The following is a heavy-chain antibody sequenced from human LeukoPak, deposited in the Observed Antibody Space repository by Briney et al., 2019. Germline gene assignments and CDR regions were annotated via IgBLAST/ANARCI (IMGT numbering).Heavy chain of an antibody. J-gene: IGHJ4*02. CDR2: INPNSGGT. V-gene: IGHV1-2*02. Sequence: GASVKVSCKASGYTFTGYYMHWVRQAPGQGLEWMGWINPNSGGTNYAQKFQGRVTMTRDTSISTAYMELSRLRSDDTAVYYCARDLQLWSLGMFGYWGQGTLVTVSS. CDR3: ARDLQLWSLGMFGY. CDR1: GYTFTGYY. D-gene: IGHD5-18*01.